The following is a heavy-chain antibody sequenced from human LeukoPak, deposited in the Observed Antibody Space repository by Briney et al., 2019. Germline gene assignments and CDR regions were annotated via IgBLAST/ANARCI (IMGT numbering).Heavy chain of an antibody. CDR2: IKTDGSST. J-gene: IGHJ4*02. V-gene: IGHV3-74*01. Sequence: GGSLRLSCAASGFTFSSHYMQWVRRAPGKGLVWVSGIKTDGSSTRYADSVKGRFTISRDNAKDTLYLQMNSLRVEDTAIYYCVRDKSGWAGDYWGQGTLVTVSS. CDR3: VRDKSGWAGDY. D-gene: IGHD6-19*01. CDR1: GFTFSSHY.